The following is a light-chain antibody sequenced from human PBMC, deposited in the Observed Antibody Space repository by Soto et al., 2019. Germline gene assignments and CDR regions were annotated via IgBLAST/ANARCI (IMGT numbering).Light chain of an antibody. Sequence: QSVLTQPPSASGTPGQRVTISCSGSSSNIGSNYVYWYQQLPGTAPKLLIYRNNQRPSGVPDRFSGSKSGTSASLAISGLRSEDEAAYYCAAWDDSLSGRYVFGTGTKLTVL. CDR3: AAWDDSLSGRYV. CDR2: RNN. J-gene: IGLJ1*01. V-gene: IGLV1-47*01. CDR1: SSNIGSNY.